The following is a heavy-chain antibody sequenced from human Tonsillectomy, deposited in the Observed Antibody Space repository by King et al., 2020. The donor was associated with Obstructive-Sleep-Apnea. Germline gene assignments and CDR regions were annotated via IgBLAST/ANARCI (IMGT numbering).Heavy chain of an antibody. CDR2: IEYDGSYE. J-gene: IGHJ3*02. Sequence: VQLVESGGGVVQPGGSLRLSCAASGFTFSSFGMHWVRQAPGKGLEWLSFIEYDGSYEYYADSVKGRFTISRDNSKNTLYLQINSLRAEETAVFYCAKEGYYDSSGMGADAFDIWGQGTMVTVSS. V-gene: IGHV3-30*02. CDR1: GFTFSSFG. CDR3: AKEGYYDSSGMGADAFDI. D-gene: IGHD3-22*01.